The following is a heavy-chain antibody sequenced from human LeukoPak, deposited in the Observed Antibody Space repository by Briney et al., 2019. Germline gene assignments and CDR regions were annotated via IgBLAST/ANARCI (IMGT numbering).Heavy chain of an antibody. CDR2: INAGNGNT. Sequence: GASVKVSCKASGYTFTSYAMHWLRQAPGQRLEWMGWINAGNGNTKYSQKFQGRVTITRDTSASTAYMELSSLRSEDTAVYYCAREGATTSRDYYYYGMDVWGQGTTVTVSS. CDR1: GYTFTSYA. V-gene: IGHV1-3*01. D-gene: IGHD1-26*01. CDR3: AREGATTSRDYYYYGMDV. J-gene: IGHJ6*02.